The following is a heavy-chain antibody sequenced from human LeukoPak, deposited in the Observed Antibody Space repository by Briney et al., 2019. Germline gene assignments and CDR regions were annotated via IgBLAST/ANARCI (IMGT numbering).Heavy chain of an antibody. D-gene: IGHD5-18*01. J-gene: IGHJ6*02. V-gene: IGHV3-43*02. CDR2: ISGDGGST. Sequence: GGSLRLSCAASGFTFDDYAMHWVRQAPGKGLEWVSLISGDGGSTYYADSVKGRFTISRDNIKNSLYLQMNSLRTEDTALYYCAKDSFRLKYSYLPGYYYYGMDVWGQGTTVTVSS. CDR3: AKDSFRLKYSYLPGYYYYGMDV. CDR1: GFTFDDYA.